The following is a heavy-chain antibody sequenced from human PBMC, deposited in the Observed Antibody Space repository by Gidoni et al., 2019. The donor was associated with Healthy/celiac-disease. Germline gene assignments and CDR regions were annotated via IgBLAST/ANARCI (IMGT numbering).Heavy chain of an antibody. CDR3: AKQAASIAARRGGYFDY. D-gene: IGHD6-6*01. J-gene: IGHJ4*02. CDR2: SSGSGGST. Sequence: EVQLLESGGGLVQPGGSLRLSCAASGFTFSSYAMSWVRPAPGKGLEWGSASSGSGGSTYYADSVKGRFTISRDNSKNTLYLQMNSLRAEDTAVYYCAKQAASIAARRGGYFDYWGQGTLVTVSS. V-gene: IGHV3-23*01. CDR1: GFTFSSYA.